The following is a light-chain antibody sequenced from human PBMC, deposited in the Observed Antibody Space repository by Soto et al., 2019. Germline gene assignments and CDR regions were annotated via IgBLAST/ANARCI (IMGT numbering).Light chain of an antibody. V-gene: IGKV3-20*01. CDR2: GAS. Sequence: EIVLTQSPVSLSLSPGERATLSCRAIQSVSSSYLAWYQQKPGQATRLLIYGASSRATGIPDRFSGSGSGTDFTLTISRLEPEDFAVYYCQQYGSSPTWTFGQGTKVDIK. CDR1: QSVSSSY. CDR3: QQYGSSPTWT. J-gene: IGKJ1*01.